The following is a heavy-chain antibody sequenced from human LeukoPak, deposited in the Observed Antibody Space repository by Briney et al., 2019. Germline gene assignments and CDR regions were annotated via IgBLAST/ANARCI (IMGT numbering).Heavy chain of an antibody. J-gene: IGHJ5*02. CDR2: IYYSGST. V-gene: IGHV4-39*07. CDR3: ARVKPPRRFWWFDP. Sequence: SETLSLTCTVSGGSISSSSYYWGWIRQPPGKGLEWIGSIYYSGSTYYNPSLKSRVTISVDTSKNQFSLKLSSVTAADTAVYYCARVKPPRRFWWFDPWGQGTLVTVSS. D-gene: IGHD3-3*01. CDR1: GGSISSSSYY.